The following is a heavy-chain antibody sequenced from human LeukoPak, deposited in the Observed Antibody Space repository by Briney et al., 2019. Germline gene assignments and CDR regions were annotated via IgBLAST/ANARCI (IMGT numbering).Heavy chain of an antibody. CDR1: GGSFSCYY. J-gene: IGHJ4*02. V-gene: IGHV4-34*01. Sequence: SETLSLTCAVYGGSFSCYYWSWIRQHPGKRLEWIGEINHSGSTNYNPSLKSRVTISVDTSKNQFSLKLSSVTAADTAVYYCARIPRTYYGSGSYYNGKTFGFDYWGQGTLVTVSS. CDR2: INHSGST. D-gene: IGHD3-10*01. CDR3: ARIPRTYYGSGSYYNGKTFGFDY.